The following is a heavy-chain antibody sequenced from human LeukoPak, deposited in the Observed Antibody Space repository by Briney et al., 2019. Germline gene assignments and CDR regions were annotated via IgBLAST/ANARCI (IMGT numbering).Heavy chain of an antibody. CDR3: ARVAVAAAGTDY. D-gene: IGHD6-13*01. CDR2: ISSNNDYI. Sequence: GGSLRLSCAPSGLTFSSYSVNWVRQAPGEGLEWVSSISSNNDYIYYADSVKGRFTISRDNAKISLFLQMNSLRAEDTAVYYCARVAVAAAGTDYWGQGTLVTVSS. J-gene: IGHJ4*02. CDR1: GLTFSSYS. V-gene: IGHV3-21*01.